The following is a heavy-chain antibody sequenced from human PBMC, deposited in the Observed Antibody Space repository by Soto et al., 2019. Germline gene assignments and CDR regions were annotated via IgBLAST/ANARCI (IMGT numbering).Heavy chain of an antibody. CDR1: GGSFSGYY. J-gene: IGHJ6*03. V-gene: IGHV4-34*01. CDR3: AREGRYYYYMDV. CDR2: INHSGST. Sequence: QVQLQQWGAGLLKPSETLSLTCAVYGGSFSGYYWSWIRQPPGKGLEWIGEINHSGSTNYNPSLKRRVTISVDTSKNQFSLKLSSVTAADTAVYYCAREGRYYYYMDVWGKGTTVTVSS.